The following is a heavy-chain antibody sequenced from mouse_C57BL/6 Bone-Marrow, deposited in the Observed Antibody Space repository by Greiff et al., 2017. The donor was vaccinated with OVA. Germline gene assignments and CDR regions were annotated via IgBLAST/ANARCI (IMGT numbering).Heavy chain of an antibody. CDR2: IDPENGDT. Sequence: VQLKQSGAELVRPGASVKLSCTASGFNIKDDYMHWVKQRPEQGLEWIGWIDPENGDTEYASNFQGKATITADTSSNTAYLQLSSLTSEDTAVYYCTTGYYWGQGTTLTVSS. V-gene: IGHV14-4*01. CDR3: TTGYY. CDR1: GFNIKDDY. J-gene: IGHJ2*01.